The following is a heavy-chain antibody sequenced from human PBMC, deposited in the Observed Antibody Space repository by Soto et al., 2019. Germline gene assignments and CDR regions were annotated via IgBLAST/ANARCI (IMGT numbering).Heavy chain of an antibody. CDR2: IHSDSNT. J-gene: IGHJ5*01. CDR3: ARHVWLES. V-gene: IGHV3-53*02. CDR1: GFNVTSNS. Sequence: EVQLVETGGGLIQPGGSLRLSCAVSGFNVTSNSMNWVRQAPGKGLEWLSLIHSDSNTKYADSVKGRFTISRGRSENKFYLHMNSLRAEDTAVYYCARHVWLESWGQGTLVTVSS.